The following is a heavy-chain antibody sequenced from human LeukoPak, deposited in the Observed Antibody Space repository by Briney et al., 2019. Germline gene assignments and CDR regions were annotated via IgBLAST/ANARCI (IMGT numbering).Heavy chain of an antibody. Sequence: SETLSLTCTVSGGSISWIRQPPGKGLEWIGYISYNGSINYNPSLKSRVTMSVDMSKNQFSLKLTSVTAADTAVYYCARHTDYGGDSTWFDPWGQGTLVTVSS. V-gene: IGHV4-59*08. CDR1: GGSIS. CDR3: ARHTDYGGDSTWFDP. J-gene: IGHJ5*02. D-gene: IGHD4-23*01. CDR2: ISYNGSI.